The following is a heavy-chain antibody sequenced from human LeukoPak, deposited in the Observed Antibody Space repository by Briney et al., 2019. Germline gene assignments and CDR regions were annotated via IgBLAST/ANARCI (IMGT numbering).Heavy chain of an antibody. Sequence: SETLSLTCTVSGGSISSYYRSWIRQPPGKGLGWIGYIYYSGSTNYNPSLKSRVTISVDTSKNQFSLKLSSVTAADTAVYYCARDPYSSGWYYFDYWGQGTLVTVSS. J-gene: IGHJ4*02. CDR2: IYYSGST. D-gene: IGHD6-19*01. V-gene: IGHV4-59*01. CDR1: GGSISSYY. CDR3: ARDPYSSGWYYFDY.